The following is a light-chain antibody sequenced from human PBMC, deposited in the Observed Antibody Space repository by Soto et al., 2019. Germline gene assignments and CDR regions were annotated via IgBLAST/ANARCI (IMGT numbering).Light chain of an antibody. J-gene: IGKJ5*01. Sequence: AIQLTQSPSSLSASVGDRVTITCRASQGISSALAWYQQKPGKAPKLLIYDASSLESGVPSRFSGSGSVTDFTLTISSLQPEDFATYYCQQFNSYRSITFGQGTRLEIK. CDR1: QGISSA. V-gene: IGKV1-13*02. CDR2: DAS. CDR3: QQFNSYRSIT.